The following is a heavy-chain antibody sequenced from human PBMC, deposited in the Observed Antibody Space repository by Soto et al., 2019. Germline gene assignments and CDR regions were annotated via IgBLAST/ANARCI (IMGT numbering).Heavy chain of an antibody. CDR3: ATMGTPVTGLYFFDY. V-gene: IGHV4-30-4*01. CDR2: ISYSGTT. CDR1: GGSISSGNYY. D-gene: IGHD4-17*01. Sequence: QVQLQESGPGLVKPSQTLSLTCTVSGGSISSGNYYWSWIRQPPGKGLEWIGFISYSGTTHYSASLRSRVSISVDTSKNQFSLYLSSVTAADTAVYYCATMGTPVTGLYFFDYWGQGTLVTVSS. J-gene: IGHJ4*02.